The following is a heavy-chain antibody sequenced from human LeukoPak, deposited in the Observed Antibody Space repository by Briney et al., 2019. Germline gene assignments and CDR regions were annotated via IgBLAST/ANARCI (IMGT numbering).Heavy chain of an antibody. Sequence: GGSLRLSRAASGFTFSSFDMHWVRQPTGQGLEWVSTIGTASDTYYPGSVEGRFTLSRDNAKNSLYLQMNSLTAGDTAVYYCARGPPRGKYYYMDVWGKGTTVTVSS. CDR2: IGTASDT. V-gene: IGHV3-13*01. CDR3: ARGPPRGKYYYMDV. J-gene: IGHJ6*03. D-gene: IGHD1-1*01. CDR1: GFTFSSFD.